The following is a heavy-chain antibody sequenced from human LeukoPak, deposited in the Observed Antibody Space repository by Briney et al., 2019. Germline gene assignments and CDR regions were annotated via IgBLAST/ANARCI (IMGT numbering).Heavy chain of an antibody. CDR1: GFTFSNYA. Sequence: PGGSLRLSCAASGFTFSNYAMDWVRQAPGKGLEWVAVISKDGSMKYYADSVQGRFTVSRDNSNNTLYLQMNSLRTEDTAVYYCAGESFDIWGQGTMLTVSS. V-gene: IGHV3-30*04. CDR3: AGESFDI. CDR2: ISKDGSMK. J-gene: IGHJ3*02.